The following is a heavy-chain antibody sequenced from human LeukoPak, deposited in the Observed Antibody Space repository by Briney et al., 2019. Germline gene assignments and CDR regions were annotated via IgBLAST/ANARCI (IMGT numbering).Heavy chain of an antibody. Sequence: VASVKVSCKASGYTFTSYGISWVRQAPGQGLEWMGWISAYSGGTNYAQKFQGRVTMTRDTSISTAYMELSRLRSDDTAVYYCARGRRYSSGTDYWGQGTLVTVSS. D-gene: IGHD6-19*01. CDR2: ISAYSGGT. V-gene: IGHV1-2*02. J-gene: IGHJ4*02. CDR1: GYTFTSYG. CDR3: ARGRRYSSGTDY.